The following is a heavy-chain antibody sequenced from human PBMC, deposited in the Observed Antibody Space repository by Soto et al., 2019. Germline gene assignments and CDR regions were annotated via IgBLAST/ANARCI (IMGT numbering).Heavy chain of an antibody. V-gene: IGHV1-18*01. D-gene: IGHD5-12*01. Sequence: QVQLVQSGAEVKKPGASVKVSCKASGYTFTRSGISWVRQAPGQGLEWMGWISTYNGDTNYAQTFQGRVTMTTDTSTSTAYMELGSLRSDDTAVYYCAREGVAPYYYYGMDVWGQGTPVTVSS. CDR3: AREGVAPYYYYGMDV. CDR1: GYTFTRSG. J-gene: IGHJ6*02. CDR2: ISTYNGDT.